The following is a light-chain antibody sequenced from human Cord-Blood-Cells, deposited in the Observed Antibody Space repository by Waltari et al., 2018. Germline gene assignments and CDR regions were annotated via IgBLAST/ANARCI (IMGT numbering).Light chain of an antibody. CDR3: QQRSNWPPGT. V-gene: IGKV3-11*01. CDR1: QSVSSY. CDR2: DAS. J-gene: IGKJ5*01. Sequence: DIVSSQSTATLSSSPGERATPPCRASQSVSSYLAGYQQKPGQAPRLLIHDASNRATSIPAMFSGSGSGKDFTLTISCLEPEGFTVYFCQQRSNWPPGTFGQGTRLEIK.